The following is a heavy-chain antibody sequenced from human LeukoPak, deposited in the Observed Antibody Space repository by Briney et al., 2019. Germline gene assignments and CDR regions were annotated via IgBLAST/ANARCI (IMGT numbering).Heavy chain of an antibody. CDR1: GFTFSSYR. Sequence: PGGSLRLSCAASGFTFSSYRMNWVRQAPGKGLEWVSYISSSSSTIYYADSVKGRFTISRDNAKNSLYLQMNSLRAEDTAVYYCARRGYYDSSGYDYWGQGTLVTVSS. V-gene: IGHV3-48*04. J-gene: IGHJ4*02. CDR2: ISSSSSTI. D-gene: IGHD3-22*01. CDR3: ARRGYYDSSGYDY.